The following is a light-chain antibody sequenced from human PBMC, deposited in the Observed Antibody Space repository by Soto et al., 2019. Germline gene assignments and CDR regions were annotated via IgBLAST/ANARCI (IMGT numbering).Light chain of an antibody. V-gene: IGLV2-11*01. Sequence: QSALTQPRSVSGSPGQSVTISCTGSSSDVGDYNFVSWYQQHPDKAPKLMIYDVTKRPSGVPDRFSGSKSGNTASLTISALQAEDEADYYCCSYAGSYSVIFGGGTKLTVL. CDR3: CSYAGSYSVI. CDR1: SSDVGDYNF. J-gene: IGLJ2*01. CDR2: DVT.